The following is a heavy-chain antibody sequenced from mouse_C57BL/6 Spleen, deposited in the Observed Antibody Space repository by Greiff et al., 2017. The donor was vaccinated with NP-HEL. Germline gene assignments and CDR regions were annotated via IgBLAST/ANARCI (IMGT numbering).Heavy chain of an antibody. CDR3: ARSHYYGSSPYYYAMDY. Sequence: QVQLQQSGAELVKPGASVKISCKASGYAFSSYWMNWVKQRPGKGLEWIGQIYPGDGDTNYNGQFKGKATLTADKSSSTAYMQLSSLTSEDSAVYFCARSHYYGSSPYYYAMDYWGQGTSVTVSS. V-gene: IGHV1-80*01. D-gene: IGHD1-1*01. CDR1: GYAFSSYW. J-gene: IGHJ4*01. CDR2: IYPGDGDT.